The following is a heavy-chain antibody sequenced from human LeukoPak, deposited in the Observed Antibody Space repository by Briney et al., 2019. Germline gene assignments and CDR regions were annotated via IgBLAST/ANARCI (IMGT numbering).Heavy chain of an antibody. CDR3: ASRGFPAAAGWFDP. J-gene: IGHJ5*02. CDR1: GGSISSGSYY. CDR2: IYTSGST. D-gene: IGHD2-2*01. V-gene: IGHV4-61*02. Sequence: SQTLSLTCTVSGGSISSGSYYWSWIRQPAGKGLEWSGRIYTSGSTNYNPSLKSRVTISVDTSKNQFSLKLSSVTAADTAVYYCASRGFPAAAGWFDPWGQGTLVTVSS.